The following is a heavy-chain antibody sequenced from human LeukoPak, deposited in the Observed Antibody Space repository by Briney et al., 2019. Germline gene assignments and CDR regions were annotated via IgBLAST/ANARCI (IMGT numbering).Heavy chain of an antibody. CDR2: ITGGGADT. J-gene: IGHJ4*02. CDR1: GFASSNYA. Sequence: GGSLRLSCAASGFASSNYAMAWVRQAPGKEPEWVSVITGGGADTYQIDSVKGRFTISRDNSKNTLYLQMNSLRAEDTAVYFCAKGTLGHCNGASCYPLDYWGQGTLVTVSS. V-gene: IGHV3-23*01. D-gene: IGHD2-15*01. CDR3: AKGTLGHCNGASCYPLDY.